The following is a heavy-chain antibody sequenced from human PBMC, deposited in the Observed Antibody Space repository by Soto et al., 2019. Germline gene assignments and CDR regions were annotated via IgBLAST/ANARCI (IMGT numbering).Heavy chain of an antibody. CDR3: ARGGIVAVTAALSSYHDYTNYRFDS. V-gene: IGHV1-69*01. CDR2: FIPMFAAS. D-gene: IGHD2-15*01. CDR1: GGSFSDFA. Sequence: QVQLAQSGAEVRKPGSSVKVSCGASGGSFSDFAFSWVRQAPGQGLEWMGGFIPMFAASKYAQRFQDRVTITADESTNTVYLALSSLTSDDTATYYCARGGIVAVTAALSSYHDYTNYRFDSWGQGTLVTVSS. J-gene: IGHJ4*02.